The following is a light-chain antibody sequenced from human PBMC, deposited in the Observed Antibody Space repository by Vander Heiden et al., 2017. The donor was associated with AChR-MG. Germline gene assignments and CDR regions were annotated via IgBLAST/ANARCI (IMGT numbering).Light chain of an antibody. J-gene: IGKJ2*01. V-gene: IGKV1-39*01. CDR3: QQSYNTPRT. CDR2: DAS. CDR1: QSIRSY. Sequence: DIQMTPSPSSLSASVGDSVTITCRASQSIRSYLNWYQQKPGKAPKVLLYDASSLQSGVPSRLSGSESGTNFTLTISSMQPEDFATYYCQQSYNTPRTFGQGTKLEIK.